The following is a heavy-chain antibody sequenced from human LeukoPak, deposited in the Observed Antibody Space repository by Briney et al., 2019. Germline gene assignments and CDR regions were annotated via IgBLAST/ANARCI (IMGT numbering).Heavy chain of an antibody. CDR1: GLTFSNYA. CDR2: ISNNEVVT. D-gene: IGHD2-15*01. CDR3: VNGAATGLIDY. Sequence: PGGSLRLSCSASGLTFSNYAIHWVRQTPGKGLEYVSAISNNEVVTYYADSVKGRFTISRDNSKNTAFPQMSSLRAEDTAVYYCVNGAATGLIDYWGQGTLVTVSS. V-gene: IGHV3-64D*06. J-gene: IGHJ4*02.